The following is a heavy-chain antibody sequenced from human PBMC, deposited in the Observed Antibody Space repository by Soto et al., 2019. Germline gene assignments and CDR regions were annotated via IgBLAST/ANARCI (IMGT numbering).Heavy chain of an antibody. J-gene: IGHJ3*02. CDR3: ARDPSYYDILTGYYSDAFDI. CDR1: GGSFCGYY. D-gene: IGHD3-9*01. Sequence: SETLSLTCAVYGGSFCGYYWTWIRQPPGTGLEWIGEINHSGSTNYNPSLKSRVTVSVDTSKNQFSLKLTSVTAADTAVYYCARDPSYYDILTGYYSDAFDIWGQGSMVTVPS. V-gene: IGHV4-34*01. CDR2: INHSGST.